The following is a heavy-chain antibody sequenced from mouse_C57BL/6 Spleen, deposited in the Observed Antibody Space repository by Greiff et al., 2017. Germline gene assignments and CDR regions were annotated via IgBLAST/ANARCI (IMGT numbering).Heavy chain of an antibody. CDR1: GYTFTSYW. CDR2: IDPSDSYT. D-gene: IGHD2-4*01. V-gene: IGHV1-59*01. Sequence: VQLQQPGAEPVRPGTSVKLSCKASGYTFTSYWMHWVKQRPGQGLEWIGVIDPSDSYTNYNQKFKGKATLTVDTSSSTAYMQLSILTSEDSAVYYCARGARIFYDYDEAMDYWGQGTSVTVSS. CDR3: ARGARIFYDYDEAMDY. J-gene: IGHJ4*01.